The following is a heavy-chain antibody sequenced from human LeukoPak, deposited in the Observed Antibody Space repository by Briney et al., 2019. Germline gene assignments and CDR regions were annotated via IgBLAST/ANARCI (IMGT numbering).Heavy chain of an antibody. CDR3: ARGGVRGGSAY. V-gene: IGHV4-34*01. D-gene: IGHD3-10*01. Sequence: SETLSLTCAVYGGSFSGYYWSWIRQPPGKGLEWIGEINHSGSTNYNPSLKSRVTISVDTSKNQFSLKLSSVTAADTAVYYCARGGVRGGSAYWGQGTLVTVSS. CDR1: GGSFSGYY. CDR2: INHSGST. J-gene: IGHJ4*02.